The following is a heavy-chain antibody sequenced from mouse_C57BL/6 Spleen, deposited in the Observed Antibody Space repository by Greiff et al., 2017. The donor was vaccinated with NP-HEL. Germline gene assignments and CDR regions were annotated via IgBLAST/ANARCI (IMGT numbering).Heavy chain of an antibody. CDR3: ARRLRRGPYYYAMDY. CDR2: ILPGSGST. D-gene: IGHD1-2*01. CDR1: GYTFTGYW. V-gene: IGHV1-9*01. J-gene: IGHJ4*01. Sequence: VQLQQSGAELMKPGASVKLSCKATGYTFTGYWIEWVKQRPGHGLEWIGEILPGSGSTNYNEKFKGKATSTADTSSTTAYMQLSSLTTQDSAIYYDARRLRRGPYYYAMDYWGQGTSVTVSS.